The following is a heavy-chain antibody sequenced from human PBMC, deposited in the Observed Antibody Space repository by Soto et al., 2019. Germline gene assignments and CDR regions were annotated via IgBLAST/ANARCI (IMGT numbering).Heavy chain of an antibody. D-gene: IGHD3-16*01. V-gene: IGHV3-30*18. CDR2: VSDDDSKR. J-gene: IGHJ5*01. Sequence: QVQLVESGGGVVQPGRSLRLSCAASGFSFSSYGMHWVRQAPGKGLEWVACVSDDDSKRYHIDSVKGRFTISRDNSKNTLYLEMNVLRAEDTAVYDCAKDSNTGTWFWGADSWGQGTLVTVSS. CDR3: AKDSNTGTWFWGADS. CDR1: GFSFSSYG.